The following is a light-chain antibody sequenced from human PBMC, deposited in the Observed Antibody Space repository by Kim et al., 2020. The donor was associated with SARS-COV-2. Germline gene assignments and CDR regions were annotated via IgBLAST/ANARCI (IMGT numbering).Light chain of an antibody. CDR3: NSRDTNDNVG. J-gene: IGLJ2*01. CDR1: SLRSYY. Sequence: SSELTQDPVVSVALGQTVRITCQGDSLRSYYATWYQQKPGQAPILVIYGKNNRPSGIPDRFSGSSSGNTASLTITGTQAGDEADYYCNSRDTNDNVGFGG. V-gene: IGLV3-19*01. CDR2: GKN.